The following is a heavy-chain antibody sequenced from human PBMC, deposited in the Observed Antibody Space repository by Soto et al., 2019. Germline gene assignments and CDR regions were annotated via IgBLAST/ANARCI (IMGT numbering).Heavy chain of an antibody. CDR2: IYYSGST. CDR3: ARHSSKGGHTIFGVVTPALDY. D-gene: IGHD3-3*01. J-gene: IGHJ4*02. CDR1: DSCISSTSYY. V-gene: IGHV4-39*01. Sequence: TETLYITFSVYDSCISSTSYYWGWIRQTTGKGLEWIGSIYYSGSTYYNPSLKSRVTISVDTSKNQFSLKLSSVTAADTAVYYCARHSSKGGHTIFGVVTPALDYWGQG.